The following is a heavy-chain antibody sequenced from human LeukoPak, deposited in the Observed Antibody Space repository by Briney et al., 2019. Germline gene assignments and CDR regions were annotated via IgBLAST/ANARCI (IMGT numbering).Heavy chain of an antibody. V-gene: IGHV4-34*01. D-gene: IGHD3-22*01. J-gene: IGHJ4*02. CDR3: ARGRRYYYDSSGYLFDY. CDR1: CGSFSGYY. Sequence: SETLSLTCAVYCGSFSGYYWSWIRQPPGKGLDWIGEINHSGSTNYNPSLKSRVTISVDTSKNQFSLKLSSVTAADTTVYYCARGRRYYYDSSGYLFDYWGQGTLVTVSS. CDR2: INHSGST.